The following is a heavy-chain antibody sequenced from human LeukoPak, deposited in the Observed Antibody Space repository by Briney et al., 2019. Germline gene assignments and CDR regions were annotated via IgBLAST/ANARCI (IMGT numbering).Heavy chain of an antibody. J-gene: IGHJ4*02. D-gene: IGHD3-9*01. V-gene: IGHV3-48*03. CDR3: AREPPRPYFDWLLSYYFDY. CDR2: ISSSGSTI. Sequence: GGSLRLSCAASGFTFSSYEMNWVRQAPGKGLEWVSYISSSGSTIYYADSVKGRFTISRDNAKNSLYLQMNSLRAEDTAVYYCAREPPRPYFDWLLSYYFDYWGQGTLVTVSS. CDR1: GFTFSSYE.